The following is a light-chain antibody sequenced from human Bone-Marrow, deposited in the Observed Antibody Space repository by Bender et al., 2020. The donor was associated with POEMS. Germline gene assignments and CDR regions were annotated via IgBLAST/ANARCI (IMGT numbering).Light chain of an antibody. V-gene: IGLV2-14*02. J-gene: IGLJ3*02. CDR3: SSHTASNTLV. CDR1: SSDIGNYNL. CDR2: DVT. Sequence: QSALTQPASVSASRGQSITISCTGTSSDIGNYNLVSWYQQHPGKAPQLIIYDVTKRPSGVSNRFSGSKSGNTASLTISGLQSEDEADYYCSSHTASNTLVFGGGTKLTVL.